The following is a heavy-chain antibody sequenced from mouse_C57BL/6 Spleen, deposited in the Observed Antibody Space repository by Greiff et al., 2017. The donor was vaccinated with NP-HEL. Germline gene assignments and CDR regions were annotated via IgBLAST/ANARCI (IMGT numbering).Heavy chain of an antibody. CDR2: IHPNSGST. D-gene: IGHD2-3*01. Sequence: QVQLQQPGAELVKPGASVKLSCKASGYTFTSYWMHWVKQRPGQGLEWIGMIHPNSGSTHYNVKFKSKAPLTGDKSSSTAYMQLSSLTSDDSAVYYCAREDGYYGYFDVWGTGTTVTVSS. CDR1: GYTFTSYW. J-gene: IGHJ1*03. V-gene: IGHV1-64*01. CDR3: AREDGYYGYFDV.